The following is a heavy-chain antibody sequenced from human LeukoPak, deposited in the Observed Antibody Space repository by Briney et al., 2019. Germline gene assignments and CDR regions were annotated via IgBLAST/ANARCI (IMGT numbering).Heavy chain of an antibody. V-gene: IGHV4-59*08. CDR1: GGSIRSYY. CDR2: IYYGGST. CDR3: ARQGAGVPFDY. D-gene: IGHD3-10*01. J-gene: IGHJ4*02. Sequence: PSETLSLTCTVSGGSIRSYYWSWIRQPPGKGLEWIGYIYYGGSTNYNPSLKSRVTISVDTSKNQFSLKLSSVTAADTAVYYCARQGAGVPFDYWGRGTLVTVSS.